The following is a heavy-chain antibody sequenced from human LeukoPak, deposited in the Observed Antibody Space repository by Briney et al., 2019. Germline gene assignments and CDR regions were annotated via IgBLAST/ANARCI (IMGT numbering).Heavy chain of an antibody. J-gene: IGHJ5*02. CDR1: GGSISSYY. D-gene: IGHD6-13*01. CDR2: IYTSGST. Sequence: PSETLSLTCTVSGGSISSYYWSWIRQPAGKGLEWIGRIYTSGSTNYNPSLKSRVTISVDTSKNQFSLKLSSVTAADTAVYYCARELKGIAAAAKLGFDPWGQGTLVTVSS. CDR3: ARELKGIAAAAKLGFDP. V-gene: IGHV4-4*07.